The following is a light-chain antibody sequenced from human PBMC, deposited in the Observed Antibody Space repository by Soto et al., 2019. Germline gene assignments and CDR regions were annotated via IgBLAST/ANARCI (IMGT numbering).Light chain of an antibody. CDR1: QSLVYSDGNTY. CDR2: KVS. Sequence: DVVMTQSPLSLPVTLGQPASISCRSSQSLVYSDGNTYLNWFQQRPGQSPRRLIYKVSNWDSGVPDRFSGSGSCTNFTLHISRLEAEDVAVYYCMQPTHWPSFTFGPGTKVDIK. V-gene: IGKV2D-30*01. CDR3: MQPTHWPSFT. J-gene: IGKJ3*01.